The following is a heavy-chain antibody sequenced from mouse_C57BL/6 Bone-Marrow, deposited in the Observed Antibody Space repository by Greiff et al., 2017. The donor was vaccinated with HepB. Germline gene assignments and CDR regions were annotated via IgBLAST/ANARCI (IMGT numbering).Heavy chain of an antibody. Sequence: EVQLQQSGPELVKPGASVKISCKASGYTFTDYYMNWVKQSHGKSLEWIGDINPNNGGTSYNQKFKGKATLTVDKSSSTAYMELRSLTSEDSAVYYCARWMELGRFAYWGQGTLVTVSA. D-gene: IGHD4-1*01. CDR1: GYTFTDYY. V-gene: IGHV1-26*01. J-gene: IGHJ3*01. CDR2: INPNNGGT. CDR3: ARWMELGRFAY.